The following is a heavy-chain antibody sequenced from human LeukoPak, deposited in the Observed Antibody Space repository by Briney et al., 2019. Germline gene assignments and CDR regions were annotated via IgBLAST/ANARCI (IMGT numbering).Heavy chain of an antibody. J-gene: IGHJ1*01. CDR3: ARANPVLMVSKYFQH. Sequence: HPGGSLRLSCAASGFTFSSYAMHWVRQAPGKGLEWVAVISYDGSNKYYADSVKGPFTISRDNSKNTLYLQMNSLRAEDTAVYSCARANPVLMVSKYFQHWGQGTLVTVSS. CDR2: ISYDGSNK. V-gene: IGHV3-30*04. D-gene: IGHD2-8*01. CDR1: GFTFSSYA.